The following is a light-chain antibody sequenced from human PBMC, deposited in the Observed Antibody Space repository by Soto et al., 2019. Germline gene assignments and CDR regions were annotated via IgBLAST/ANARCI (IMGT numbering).Light chain of an antibody. CDR1: QSVRSSY. J-gene: IGKJ3*01. CDR3: QQYGSSLFT. V-gene: IGKV3-20*01. CDR2: GAS. Sequence: IVLTQSPGTLSLSPGERATLSCRASQSVRSSYLAWYQQKPGQSPRLLIYGASSRATGIPDRFSGSGSGTDFTLTISRLESEDFGVYYCQQYGSSLFTFGPGTKVDIK.